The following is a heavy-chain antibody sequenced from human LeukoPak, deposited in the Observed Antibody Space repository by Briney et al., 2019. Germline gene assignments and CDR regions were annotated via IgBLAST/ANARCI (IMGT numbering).Heavy chain of an antibody. CDR1: GFTFSSYG. J-gene: IGHJ5*02. Sequence: GGSLRLSCAASGFTFSSYGMHWVRQAPGKGLEWVSYISSSGSTIYYADSVKGRFTISRDNAKNSLYLQMNSLRAEDTAVYYCARDARTVNWFDPWGQGTLVTVSS. CDR2: ISSSGSTI. CDR3: ARDARTVNWFDP. V-gene: IGHV3-48*04. D-gene: IGHD1-1*01.